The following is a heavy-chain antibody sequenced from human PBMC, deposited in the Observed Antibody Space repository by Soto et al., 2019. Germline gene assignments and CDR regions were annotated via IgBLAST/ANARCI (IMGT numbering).Heavy chain of an antibody. D-gene: IGHD2-2*01. CDR3: AKSQYQLLFDY. CDR2: VRGGGGSA. V-gene: IGHV3-23*01. Sequence: EVHLLESGGGLVQPGGSLRLSCAASGFTFSNYAMSWVRQAPGKGPEWVSVVRGGGGSAYYADSVKGRFTISRDNSKNTVYLQMNSLRVEDTAIYYCAKSQYQLLFDYWGQGILFTVSS. CDR1: GFTFSNYA. J-gene: IGHJ4*02.